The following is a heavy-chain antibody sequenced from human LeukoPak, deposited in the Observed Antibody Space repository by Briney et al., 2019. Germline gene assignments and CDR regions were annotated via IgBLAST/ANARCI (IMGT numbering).Heavy chain of an antibody. Sequence: SGGSLRLSCAASGITFSKYALVWVRQAPGKGLEWVSASSSGGSNPLYADAVKGRFTISRDNSKNTPYLQMNSLRAEDTAVYYCGRDPNGDYVGAFEFWGRGTMVIVSS. CDR3: GRDPNGDYVGAFEF. CDR1: GITFSKYA. D-gene: IGHD4-17*01. J-gene: IGHJ3*01. V-gene: IGHV3-23*01. CDR2: SSSGGSNP.